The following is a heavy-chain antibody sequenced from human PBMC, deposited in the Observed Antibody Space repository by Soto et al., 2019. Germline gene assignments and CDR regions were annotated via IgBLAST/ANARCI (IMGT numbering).Heavy chain of an antibody. CDR1: GFTFGSYA. V-gene: IGHV3-23*01. CDR2: IGASGSST. Sequence: PGRSLRLSCAASGFTFGSYAMSWVRQTPGKGLEWVSLIGASGSSTQYADSVKGRFTISRDNFRTTLYLQMNSLRAEDTAVYYCAKTYYYDSTGYHRHFDYWGQGTQVTVSS. CDR3: AKTYYYDSTGYHRHFDY. J-gene: IGHJ4*02. D-gene: IGHD3-22*01.